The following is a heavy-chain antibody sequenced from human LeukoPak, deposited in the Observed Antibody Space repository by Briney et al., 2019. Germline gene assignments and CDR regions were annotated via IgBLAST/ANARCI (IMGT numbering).Heavy chain of an antibody. CDR2: ILDSGYST. D-gene: IGHD3-16*01. Sequence: HPGGSLRLSCAASGFTFSSYAMSWVRQAPGKGLEWVSGILDSGYSTYYANSVKGRFTISRDNSNNTLYLQMNRLRAEDTAVYYCAKLGGHPLHNYYVGVWGKGTTVAVSS. J-gene: IGHJ6*03. CDR3: AKLGGHPLHNYYVGV. CDR1: GFTFSSYA. V-gene: IGHV3-23*01.